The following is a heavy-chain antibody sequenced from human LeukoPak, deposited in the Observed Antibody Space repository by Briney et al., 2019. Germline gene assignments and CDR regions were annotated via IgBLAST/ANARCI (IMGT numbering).Heavy chain of an antibody. CDR2: IIPIFGTA. Sequence: SVKVSCKASGGTFSSYAISWVRQAPGQGLEWVGGIIPIFGTANYAQKFQGRVTITADESTSTAYMELSSLRSEDTAVYYCAGDIVVVPAAIYYYGMDVWGQGTTVTVSS. CDR1: GGTFSSYA. V-gene: IGHV1-69*13. D-gene: IGHD2-2*01. CDR3: AGDIVVVPAAIYYYGMDV. J-gene: IGHJ6*02.